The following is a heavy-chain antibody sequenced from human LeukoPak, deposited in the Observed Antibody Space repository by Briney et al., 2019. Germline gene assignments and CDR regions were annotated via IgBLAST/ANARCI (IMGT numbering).Heavy chain of an antibody. V-gene: IGHV3-30*18. Sequence: GGSLRLSCAASGFTFSSYGMHWVRQAPGKGLEWVAVISYDGSNKYYADSVKGRFTISRDNSKNTLYLQVNSLRAEDTAVYYCAKDKTAMAYYFDYWGQGTLVTVSS. CDR1: GFTFSSYG. J-gene: IGHJ4*02. CDR2: ISYDGSNK. CDR3: AKDKTAMAYYFDY. D-gene: IGHD5-18*01.